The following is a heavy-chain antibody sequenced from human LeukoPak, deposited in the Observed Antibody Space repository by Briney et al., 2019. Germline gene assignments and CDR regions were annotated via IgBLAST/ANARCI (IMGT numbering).Heavy chain of an antibody. CDR1: GGSISSNNW. V-gene: IGHV4-4*02. J-gene: IGHJ4*02. Sequence: PSGTLSLTCAVSGGSISSNNWWSWVRQPPGKGLEWIGDIYHHGATNYNPSLKSRVTLSVDKSKNQFSLELSSVTAADTAVYYCARRRGNFWSDFYSFDYWGLGTLVTVSS. D-gene: IGHD3-3*01. CDR3: ARRRGNFWSDFYSFDY. CDR2: IYHHGAT.